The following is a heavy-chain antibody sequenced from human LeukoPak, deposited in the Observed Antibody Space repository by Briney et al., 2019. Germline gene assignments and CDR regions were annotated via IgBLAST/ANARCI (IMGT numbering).Heavy chain of an antibody. J-gene: IGHJ4*02. V-gene: IGHV3-43*02. Sequence: GGSLRLSCAASGFTLDDYAMHWVRQPPGKGLEWVSRVTGDGGGTYYADSVKGRFFISRDNSKRSLYLQMNSLTIEDTAVYYCATVVNGWHQIDYWGQGTLVTVSS. CDR2: VTGDGGGT. CDR1: GFTLDDYA. CDR3: ATVVNGWHQIDY. D-gene: IGHD6-19*01.